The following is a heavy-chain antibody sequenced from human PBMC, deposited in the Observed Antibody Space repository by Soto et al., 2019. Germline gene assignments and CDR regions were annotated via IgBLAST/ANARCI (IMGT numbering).Heavy chain of an antibody. CDR2: IRGSATTT. CDR3: ARDRYCITTSCSYYYYGMDV. J-gene: IGHJ6*02. D-gene: IGHD2-2*01. CDR1: GFTFSNYA. Sequence: PGGSLRLSCVASGFTFSNYAMSWVRQAPGKGLEWVSAIRGSATTTYYADSVKGRFTISRDNSKSTLYLQMNSLRVEDTAVYYCARDRYCITTSCSYYYYGMDVWGLGTTVTVSS. V-gene: IGHV3-23*01.